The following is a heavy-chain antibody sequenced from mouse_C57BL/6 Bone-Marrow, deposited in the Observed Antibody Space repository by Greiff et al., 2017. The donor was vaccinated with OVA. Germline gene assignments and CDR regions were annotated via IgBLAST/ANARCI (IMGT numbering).Heavy chain of an antibody. D-gene: IGHD2-14*01. CDR1: GFSFNTYA. V-gene: IGHV10-1*01. J-gene: IGHJ3*02. Sequence: EVQGVESGGGLVQPKGSLKLSCAASGFSFNTYAMNWVRQAPGKGLEWVARIRSKSNNYATYYADSVKDRFTISRDDSESMLYLQMNNLKTEDTARYYCVRGGTSCGYWGQGTLVTVSA. CDR2: IRSKSNNYAT. CDR3: VRGGTSCGY.